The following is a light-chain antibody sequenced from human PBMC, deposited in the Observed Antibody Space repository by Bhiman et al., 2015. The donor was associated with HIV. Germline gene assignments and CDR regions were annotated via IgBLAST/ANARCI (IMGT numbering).Light chain of an antibody. CDR3: NSRDTSVNICV. J-gene: IGLJ3*02. CDR1: SLRNYY. V-gene: IGLV3-19*01. Sequence: SSELTQDPAVSVALGQTVRITCQGDSLRNYYASWYQQKPGQAPVLVIYGKNNRPSGIPDRFSGSSSGNTASLTITGAQAEDEADYYCNSRDTSVNICVFGGGTKLTVL. CDR2: GKN.